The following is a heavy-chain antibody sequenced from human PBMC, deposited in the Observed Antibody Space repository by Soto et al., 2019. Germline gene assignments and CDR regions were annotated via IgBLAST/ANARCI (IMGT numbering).Heavy chain of an antibody. Sequence: GGSLRLSCAASGFTFSSYAMSWVRQAPGKGLEWVSAISGSDGSTYYADSVKGRFTISRDNSKNTLYLQMNSLRAEDTAVYYCARTWYSGSYFDYWGQGTLVTVSS. J-gene: IGHJ4*02. CDR2: ISGSDGST. D-gene: IGHD1-26*01. V-gene: IGHV3-23*01. CDR3: ARTWYSGSYFDY. CDR1: GFTFSSYA.